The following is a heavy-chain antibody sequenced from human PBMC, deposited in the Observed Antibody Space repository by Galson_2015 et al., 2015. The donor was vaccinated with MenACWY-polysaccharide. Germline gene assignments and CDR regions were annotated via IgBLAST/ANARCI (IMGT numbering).Heavy chain of an antibody. Sequence: SLRLSCAASGFTFSSYAMNWVRQAPGKGLEWVSFITGSGGIKLYTDSVKGRFTISRDNSKKTLYLQMNSLRAEDTAVYYCAKTRSIYLDSRLDCCGQGTLVTVSS. CDR1: GFTFSSYA. V-gene: IGHV3-23*01. CDR2: ITGSGGIK. CDR3: AKTRSIYLDSRLDC. J-gene: IGHJ4*02. D-gene: IGHD3-22*01.